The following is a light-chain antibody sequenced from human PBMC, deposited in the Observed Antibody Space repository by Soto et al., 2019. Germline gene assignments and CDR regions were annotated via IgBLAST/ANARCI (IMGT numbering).Light chain of an antibody. CDR1: QSISSL. V-gene: IGKV1-5*03. CDR3: QQYNSYPRT. CDR2: KAS. Sequence: DIQMTQSPSTLSASVGDRVTITCRASQSISSLLAWYQQKPGRAPTLLIYKASTLESGVPSRFSGSGSGTEFTLTISSLQPDDFANYYCQQYNSYPRTFGQGTRLEIK. J-gene: IGKJ5*01.